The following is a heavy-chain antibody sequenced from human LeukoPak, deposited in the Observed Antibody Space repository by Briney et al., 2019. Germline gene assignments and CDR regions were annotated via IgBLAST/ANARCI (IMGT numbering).Heavy chain of an antibody. CDR3: ARDLWGPYYYDSSGYQETDY. CDR1: GHTFTGYY. CDR2: INPNSGGT. D-gene: IGHD3-22*01. J-gene: IGHJ4*02. Sequence: ASVKVSCKASGHTFTGYYIHWVRQAPGQGLEWMGWINPNSGGTNYAQKLQGRVTMTTDTSTSTAYMELRSLRSDDTAVYYCARDLWGPYYYDSSGYQETDYWGQGTLVTVSS. V-gene: IGHV1-2*02.